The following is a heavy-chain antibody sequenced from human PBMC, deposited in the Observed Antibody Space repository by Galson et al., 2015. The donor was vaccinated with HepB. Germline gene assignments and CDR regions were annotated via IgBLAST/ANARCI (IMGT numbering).Heavy chain of an antibody. CDR3: AMRAQYSSTWGRTRFSSYFDMDV. Sequence: SLRLSCAASEFTFSRYDVHWVRQAPGKGLEWVALISYDGSGEYYADSVKGRFIISRDNSKNTLYLQMNSLRAADTAVYYCAMRAQYSSTWGRTRFSSYFDMDVWGQGTTVTVSS. CDR1: EFTFSRYD. D-gene: IGHD6-13*01. J-gene: IGHJ6*02. V-gene: IGHV3-30*03. CDR2: ISYDGSGE.